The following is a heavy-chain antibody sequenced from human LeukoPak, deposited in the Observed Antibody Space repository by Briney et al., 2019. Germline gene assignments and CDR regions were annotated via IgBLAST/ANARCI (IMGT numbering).Heavy chain of an antibody. CDR2: IRGSGGST. Sequence: QAGGSLRLSCAASGFTFSALALSWVRQAPGKGLEGGSDIRGSGGSTDSGDCVKGRFTISRDNSKITLYLQMYSLRAKDTAVYYCAKEGILRGVIYPFDLWGQGTMVTVSS. CDR3: AKEGILRGVIYPFDL. V-gene: IGHV3-23*01. J-gene: IGHJ3*01. D-gene: IGHD3-10*01. CDR1: GFTFSALA.